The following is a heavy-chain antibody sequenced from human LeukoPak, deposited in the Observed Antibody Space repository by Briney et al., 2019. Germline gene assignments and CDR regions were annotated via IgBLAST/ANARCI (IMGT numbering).Heavy chain of an antibody. V-gene: IGHV3-30-3*01. CDR3: ARDDRMDV. CDR1: GFTFSSYA. CDR2: ISYDGSNK. J-gene: IGHJ6*02. Sequence: GRSLRLSCAASGFTFSSYAMHWVRQAPGKGLEWVAVISYDGSNKYYADSVKGRFTISRDSSKNTLYLQMNSLRAEDTAVYYCARDDRMDVWGQGTTVTVSS.